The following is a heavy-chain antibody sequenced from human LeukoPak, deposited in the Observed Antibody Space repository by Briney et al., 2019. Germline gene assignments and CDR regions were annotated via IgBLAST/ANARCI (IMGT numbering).Heavy chain of an antibody. J-gene: IGHJ4*02. CDR3: VYGDFVRTVNYFDY. CDR2: IYSGGST. Sequence: GGTLRLSCAASGFTVSSSYMSWVRQAPGKGLEWVSVIYSGGSTYYADSVKGRFTISRDNSKNSLFLQMTSLRAEDTALYYCVYGDFVRTVNYFDYWGQGTLVTVSS. V-gene: IGHV3-66*01. CDR1: GFTVSSSY. D-gene: IGHD4-17*01.